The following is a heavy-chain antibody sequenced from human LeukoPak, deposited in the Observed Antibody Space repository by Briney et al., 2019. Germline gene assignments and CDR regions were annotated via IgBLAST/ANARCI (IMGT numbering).Heavy chain of an antibody. V-gene: IGHV3-21*01. J-gene: IGHJ4*02. Sequence: GGSLRLSCAASGFTFSSYSMNWVRQAPGKGLEWVSSISSSSSYIYYADSVKGRFTISRDNAMNSLYLQMNSLRAEDTAVYYCARAELVIISPMGDYWGQGTLVTVSS. D-gene: IGHD3-9*01. CDR3: ARAELVIISPMGDY. CDR2: ISSSSSYI. CDR1: GFTFSSYS.